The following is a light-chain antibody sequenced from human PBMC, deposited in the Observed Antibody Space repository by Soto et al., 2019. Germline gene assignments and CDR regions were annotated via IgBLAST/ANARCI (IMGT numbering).Light chain of an antibody. Sequence: QSVLTQPASVSGSPGQSITISCTGSSSDVGTYNLVSWFQQHPGKAPKLMIYEGTKRPSGISNRFSGSKSGNTASLTISGLQAEDEADYYCCSYADSSTSYVFGTGTKLTVL. CDR3: CSYADSSTSYV. CDR2: EGT. CDR1: SSDVGTYNL. V-gene: IGLV2-23*01. J-gene: IGLJ1*01.